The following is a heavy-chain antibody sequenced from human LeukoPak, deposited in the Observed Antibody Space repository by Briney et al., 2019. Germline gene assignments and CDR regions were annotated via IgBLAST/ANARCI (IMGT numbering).Heavy chain of an antibody. Sequence: PGGSLRLSCAASGFTFSSYAMHWVRQAPGKGLEWVAVISYDGSNKYYADSVKGRFTISRDNSKNTLYLQMNSLRAEDTAVYYCARDPDSFGVVILYYMDVWGKGTTVTVSS. D-gene: IGHD3-3*01. CDR1: GFTFSSYA. V-gene: IGHV3-30-3*01. CDR2: ISYDGSNK. J-gene: IGHJ6*03. CDR3: ARDPDSFGVVILYYMDV.